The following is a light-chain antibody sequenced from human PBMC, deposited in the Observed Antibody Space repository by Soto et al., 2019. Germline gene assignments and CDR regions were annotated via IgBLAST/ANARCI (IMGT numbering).Light chain of an antibody. V-gene: IGKV3-11*01. CDR3: QERSNWPGGGGLFT. Sequence: EIVLTQSPATLSLSPGERATLSCRASQSVSSYLAWYQQKPGQAPRLLIYDAPNRATGIPARFSGSGFGTNSPLPTSSLGPENFAVYFCQERSNWPGGGGLFTFGPGTKVDIK. CDR1: QSVSSY. J-gene: IGKJ3*01. CDR2: DAP.